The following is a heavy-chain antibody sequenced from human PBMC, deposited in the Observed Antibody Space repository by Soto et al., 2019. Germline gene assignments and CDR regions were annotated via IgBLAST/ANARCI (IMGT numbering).Heavy chain of an antibody. CDR1: GGSFSSYY. J-gene: IGHJ6*02. CDR2: IYYSGRT. V-gene: IGHV4-59*01. Sequence: SETLSLTCTVSGGSFSSYYWSWIRQPPGKGLEWIGHIYYSGRTNYNPSLKSRVTISGDTSKNQLSLKLSSGTAADTAVYYCARDYYYDSRGYPGAYYYGMDVWGQGTTVTVSS. D-gene: IGHD3-22*01. CDR3: ARDYYYDSRGYPGAYYYGMDV.